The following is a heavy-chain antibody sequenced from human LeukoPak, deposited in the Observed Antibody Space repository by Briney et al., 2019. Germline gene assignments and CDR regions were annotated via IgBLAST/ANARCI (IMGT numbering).Heavy chain of an antibody. CDR2: IYSGGST. V-gene: IGHV3-66*01. J-gene: IGHJ5*02. CDR1: GFTVSSNY. D-gene: IGHD3-10*01. CDR3: ARDPTRGGES. Sequence: SGGSLRLSCAASGFTVSSNYMSWVRQAPGRGLERVSVIYSGGSTYYADSVKGRFTISRDNSKNTLYLQMNSLRAEDTAVYYCARDPTRGGESWGQGTLVTVSS.